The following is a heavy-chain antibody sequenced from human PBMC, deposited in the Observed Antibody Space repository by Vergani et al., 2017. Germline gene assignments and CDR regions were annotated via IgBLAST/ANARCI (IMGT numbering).Heavy chain of an antibody. Sequence: QLQLQESGPGLVKPSETLSLTCTVSGGSISSSTYYWGWIRQPPGKGLQWIGDIYYSGSTYYNPSLKSRVTISVDTSKNQFSLKLNSVTDADTAVYYCARRLSGGIKAAAGHFDYWGQGTLVTVFS. CDR1: GGSISSSTYY. J-gene: IGHJ4*02. CDR3: ARRLSGGIKAAAGHFDY. D-gene: IGHD6-13*01. V-gene: IGHV4-39*01. CDR2: IYYSGST.